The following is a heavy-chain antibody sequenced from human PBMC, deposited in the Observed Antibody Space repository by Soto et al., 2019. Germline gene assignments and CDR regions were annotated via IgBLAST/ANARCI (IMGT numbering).Heavy chain of an antibody. CDR2: INHRGST. CDR3: ARGGGPYYYDSSGYYYYFDY. D-gene: IGHD3-22*01. V-gene: IGHV4-34*01. Sequence: SETLSLTCAVYGGSFSGYYWSWIRQPPGKGLEWIGEINHRGSTNYTPSLKSRVTISVDTSKNQFSLKLRSVTAADTAVYYCARGGGPYYYDSSGYYYYFDYWGQGTLVTVSS. CDR1: GGSFSGYY. J-gene: IGHJ4*02.